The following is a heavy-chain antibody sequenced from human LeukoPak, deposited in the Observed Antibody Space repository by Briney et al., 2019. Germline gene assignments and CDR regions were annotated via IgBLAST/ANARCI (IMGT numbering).Heavy chain of an antibody. CDR3: ARGTTGTTKFDY. J-gene: IGHJ4*02. Sequence: PGRSLRLSCAASGFTFSSYAMHWVRQAPGKGLERVAVISYDGSNKYYADSVKGRFTISRDNSKNTLYLQMNSLRAEDTAVYYCARGTTGTTKFDYWGQGTLVTVSS. D-gene: IGHD1-1*01. CDR2: ISYDGSNK. CDR1: GFTFSSYA. V-gene: IGHV3-30-3*01.